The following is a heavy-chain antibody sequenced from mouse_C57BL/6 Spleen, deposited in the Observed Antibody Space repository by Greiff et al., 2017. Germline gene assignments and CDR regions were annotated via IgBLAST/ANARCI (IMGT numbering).Heavy chain of an antibody. Sequence: VQLQESGAELARPGASVKMSCKASGYTFTSYTMHWVKQRPGQGLEWIGYINPSSGYTKYNQKFKDKATLTADKSSSTAYMQLSSLTSEDSAVYYCAREDGYYPFDYWGQGTTLTVSS. CDR1: GYTFTSYT. V-gene: IGHV1-4*01. D-gene: IGHD2-3*01. J-gene: IGHJ2*01. CDR3: AREDGYYPFDY. CDR2: INPSSGYT.